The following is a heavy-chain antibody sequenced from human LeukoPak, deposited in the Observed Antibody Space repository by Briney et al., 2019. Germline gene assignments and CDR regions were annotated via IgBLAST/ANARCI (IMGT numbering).Heavy chain of an antibody. CDR3: ARGGGVKYYYDSSGYYFS. J-gene: IGHJ5*02. CDR2: INHSGST. CDR1: GDSITSGTYY. V-gene: IGHV4-39*07. Sequence: PSETLSLTCTVSGDSITSGTYYWSWIRQPPGKGLEWIGEINHSGSTNYNPSLKSRATISVDTSKNQFSLKLSSVTAADTAVYYCARGGGVKYYYDSSGYYFSWGQGTLVTVSS. D-gene: IGHD3-22*01.